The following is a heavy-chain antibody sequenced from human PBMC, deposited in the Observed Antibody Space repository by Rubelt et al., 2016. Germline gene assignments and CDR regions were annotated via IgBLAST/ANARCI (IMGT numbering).Heavy chain of an antibody. J-gene: IGHJ6*02. CDR3: GGGAQANYYYYGMDV. CDR1: GFTFSSYA. CDR2: ISGSGGTT. Sequence: EVQLVESGGGLVQPGGSLRLSCAASGFTFSSYAMSWVRQAPGKGLEWVSVISGSGGTTYYADSVKGRFTISRDKSKNTLYLQMNSLRAEDTALCYCGGGAQANYYYYGMDVWGQGTTVTVSS. V-gene: IGHV3-23*04. D-gene: IGHD3-10*01.